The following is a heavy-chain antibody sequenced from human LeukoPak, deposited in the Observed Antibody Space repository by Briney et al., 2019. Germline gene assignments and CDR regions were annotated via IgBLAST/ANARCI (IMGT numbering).Heavy chain of an antibody. Sequence: GASVEVSCRASGYTFTGYHIHWVRQAPGQGLEWMGRINPNSGDTNYAQNFQGRVTMTRDTSINTAYMELSRLRSDDTAVYYCARDYCSSTSCLFDYWGQGTLVTVSS. CDR2: INPNSGDT. D-gene: IGHD2-2*01. V-gene: IGHV1-2*06. J-gene: IGHJ4*02. CDR1: GYTFTGYH. CDR3: ARDYCSSTSCLFDY.